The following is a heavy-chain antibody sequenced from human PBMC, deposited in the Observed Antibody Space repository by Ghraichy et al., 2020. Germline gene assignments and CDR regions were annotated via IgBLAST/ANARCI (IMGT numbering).Heavy chain of an antibody. V-gene: IGHV3-74*01. J-gene: IGHJ4*02. D-gene: IGHD2-15*01. Sequence: GESLNISCAASGFTLRNYWMHWVRQGPGKGLVWVSRIKSDGRSTTYADSVKGRFTISRDNAKNTLYLQMNSLRGEDTAVYYRAREYCSGGRCFFGTGGSHFDYGGQGTLVTVSS. CDR2: IKSDGRST. CDR1: GFTLRNYW. CDR3: AREYCSGGRCFFGTGGSHFDY.